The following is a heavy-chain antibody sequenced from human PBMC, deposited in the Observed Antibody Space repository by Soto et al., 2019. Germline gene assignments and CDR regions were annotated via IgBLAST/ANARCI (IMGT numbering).Heavy chain of an antibody. CDR1: GGSFTSYS. J-gene: IGHJ4*02. CDR2: IIPVFGTT. CDR3: ARDPRIYCTSSSCHSYFDS. D-gene: IGHD2-2*01. Sequence: QVQLVQSGAEVKKPGSSLKLSCRASGGSFTSYSISWLRQAPGQGLEWMGGIIPVFGTTSYAQRLQGRVTITADESTRRAYLDLSSLISEDTAVYYCARDPRIYCTSSSCHSYFDSRGQGTLVTVSS. V-gene: IGHV1-69*01.